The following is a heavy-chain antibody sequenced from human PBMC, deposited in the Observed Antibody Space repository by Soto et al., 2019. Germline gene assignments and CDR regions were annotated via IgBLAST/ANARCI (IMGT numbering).Heavy chain of an antibody. Sequence: QVQLEQWGAGLLKPSETLSLTCAVYGGSFSGYYWSWIRQPPGKGLERIGEINHSGSTNYNPSLKGRVTISVDTSKNQFSLKLSSVTAADTAVYYCARVSSGYAKTLWFKEITKNDAFDIWDQGTMVTVSS. CDR1: GGSFSGYY. CDR2: INHSGST. J-gene: IGHJ3*02. V-gene: IGHV4-34*01. CDR3: ARVSSGYAKTLWFKEITKNDAFDI. D-gene: IGHD3-10*01.